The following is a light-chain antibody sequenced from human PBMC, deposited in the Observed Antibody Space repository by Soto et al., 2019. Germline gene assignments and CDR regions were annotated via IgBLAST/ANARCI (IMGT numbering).Light chain of an antibody. J-gene: IGKJ2*01. CDR3: QQSYTIPYT. V-gene: IGKV1-39*01. Sequence: DIQMTQSPSSLSTSVGDRVTITCRASQSINTYLNWYQQKPGKGPDLLIYSASNLQGGVPPRFSGGGSGTEFTLTISSLQPEDFATYYCQQSYTIPYTFGQGTKVDIK. CDR1: QSINTY. CDR2: SAS.